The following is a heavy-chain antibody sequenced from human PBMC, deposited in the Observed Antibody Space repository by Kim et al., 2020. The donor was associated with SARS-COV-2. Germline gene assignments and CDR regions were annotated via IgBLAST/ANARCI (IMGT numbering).Heavy chain of an antibody. Sequence: YANSVKGPFTISRDNSKSTLDLQMNSLRAEETAVYYCVRDLTYNYAYWGQGTLVTVSS. D-gene: IGHD5-18*01. V-gene: IGHV3-33*01. CDR3: VRDLTYNYAY. J-gene: IGHJ4*02.